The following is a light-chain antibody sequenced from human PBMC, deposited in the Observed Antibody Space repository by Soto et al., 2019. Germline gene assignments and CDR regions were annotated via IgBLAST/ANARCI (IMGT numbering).Light chain of an antibody. V-gene: IGKV4-1*01. CDR3: QQYYSTPYT. CDR2: WAS. CDR1: QSVLYSSNNKNY. J-gene: IGKJ2*01. Sequence: DIVMTQSPDSLAVSLGARATINCKSSQSVLYSSNNKNYLAWYQQKPGQPPKLLIYWASTRESGVPDRFSGSGSWTDFTLTISSLQAEDVAVYYCQQYYSTPYTFGQGTKLEIK.